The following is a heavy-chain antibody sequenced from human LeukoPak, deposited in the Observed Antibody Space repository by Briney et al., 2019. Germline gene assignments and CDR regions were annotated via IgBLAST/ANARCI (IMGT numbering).Heavy chain of an antibody. CDR2: IWDDGSNK. J-gene: IGHJ2*01. Sequence: GGSLRLSCAASGFTFRNYGMHWVRQAPGKGLESVAVIWDDGSNKYYADSVKGRFTISRDNSKNTLSLQMNSLRVEDTAVYYCARDAEDFMWYFDLWGRGTLVTVSS. CDR3: ARDAEDFMWYFDL. CDR1: GFTFRNYG. V-gene: IGHV3-33*08. D-gene: IGHD2/OR15-2a*01.